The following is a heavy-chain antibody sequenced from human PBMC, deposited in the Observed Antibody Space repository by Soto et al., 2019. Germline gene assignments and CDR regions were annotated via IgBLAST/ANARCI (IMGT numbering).Heavy chain of an antibody. D-gene: IGHD1-26*01. J-gene: IGHJ4*02. CDR1: GGSVSSGSYY. CDR3: ARLSGSYYAEF. CDR2: IYYSGST. Sequence: QVQLQESVPGLVRPSETLSLTCTVSGGSVSSGSYYWSWIRQPPGKGLEWIGYIYYSGSTNYNPSLKSRVTISVDTSKNQFSLKLSSVTAADTAVYYCARLSGSYYAEFWGQGTLVTVSS. V-gene: IGHV4-61*01.